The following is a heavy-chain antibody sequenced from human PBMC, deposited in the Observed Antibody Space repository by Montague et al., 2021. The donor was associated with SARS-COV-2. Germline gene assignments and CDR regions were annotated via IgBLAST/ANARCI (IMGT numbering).Heavy chain of an antibody. CDR2: IHYSGT. Sequence: SETLALTCTVSGGSTSDSNYLWGWIRQPPGKGLEWIGDIHYSGTYYNPSLRSRVTMSRDLSENQFSLRLRSVTAADTALYYCARSLISASGTGSNFDSWGQGTLVAVSS. D-gene: IGHD6-13*01. CDR1: GGSTSDSNYL. V-gene: IGHV4-39*07. J-gene: IGHJ4*02. CDR3: ARSLISASGTGSNFDS.